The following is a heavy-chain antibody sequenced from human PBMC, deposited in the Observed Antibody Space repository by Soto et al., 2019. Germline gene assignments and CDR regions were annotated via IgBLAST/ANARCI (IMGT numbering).Heavy chain of an antibody. V-gene: IGHV1-18*01. CDR2: ISAYNGNT. D-gene: IGHD6-19*01. CDR3: ARDRGVAPPVAGNTHYYYYMDV. J-gene: IGHJ6*03. CDR1: GSSFTNYG. Sequence: QDQLVQSGVEVKKPGASVKVSCKASGSSFTNYGITWVRQAPGQGFEWMGWISAYNGNTNYAQKVQGRVTMTTDASTSTAYLELRSLRSDDTAVYYCARDRGVAPPVAGNTHYYYYMDVWGKGTTVTVSS.